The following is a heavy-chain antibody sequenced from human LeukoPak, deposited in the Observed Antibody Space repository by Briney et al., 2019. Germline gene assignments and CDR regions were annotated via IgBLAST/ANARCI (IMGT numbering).Heavy chain of an antibody. CDR2: IYSGGNT. Sequence: TGGSLRLSCAASGFTVSSNYMTWVRQAPGKGLEWVSVIYSGGNTYYADSVKGRFTISRDNSRNTLSLQMNTLRAEDTAVYYCAKDGYSYGLEYYFDYWGQGTLVTVSS. CDR1: GFTVSSNY. V-gene: IGHV3-66*01. D-gene: IGHD5-18*01. CDR3: AKDGYSYGLEYYFDY. J-gene: IGHJ4*02.